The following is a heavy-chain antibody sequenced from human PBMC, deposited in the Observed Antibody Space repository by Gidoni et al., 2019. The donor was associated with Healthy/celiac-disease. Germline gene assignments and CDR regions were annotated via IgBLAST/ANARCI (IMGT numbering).Heavy chain of an antibody. J-gene: IGHJ5*02. CDR1: GYTLTELS. CDR2: FDPEDGET. CDR3: ATDPSGGYGSGGT. V-gene: IGHV1-24*01. Sequence: QVQLVQSGAEVKKPGASVKVSCKVSGYTLTELSMHWVRQEPGRGLEWMGGFDPEDGETIYAQKLQGIVTMTEDTSTGTAYMELSSLRSEDTAVYYCATDPSGGYGSGGTWGQGTLVTVSS. D-gene: IGHD3-10*01.